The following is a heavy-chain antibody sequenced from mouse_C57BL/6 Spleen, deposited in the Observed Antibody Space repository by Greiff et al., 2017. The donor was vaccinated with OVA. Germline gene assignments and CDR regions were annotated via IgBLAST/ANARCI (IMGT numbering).Heavy chain of an antibody. CDR3: ARSWYGNYVDYYAMDY. Sequence: QVQLQQPGAELVRPGSSVKLSCKASGYTFTSYWMHWVKQRPIQGLEWIGNIDPSDSETHYNQKFKDKATLTVDKSSSTAYMQLSSLTSEDSAVYYCARSWYGNYVDYYAMDYWGQGTSVTVSS. D-gene: IGHD2-10*02. CDR1: GYTFTSYW. CDR2: IDPSDSET. V-gene: IGHV1-52*01. J-gene: IGHJ4*01.